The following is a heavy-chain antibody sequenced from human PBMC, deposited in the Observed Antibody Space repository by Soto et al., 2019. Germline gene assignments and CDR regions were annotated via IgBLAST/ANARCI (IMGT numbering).Heavy chain of an antibody. CDR3: ARSAAAGTLYNWFDP. D-gene: IGHD6-13*01. CDR1: GGSISSGGYY. CDR2: IYYSGST. V-gene: IGHV4-31*03. Sequence: QVQLQESGPGLVKPSQTLSLTCTVSGGSISSGGYYWSWIRQHPGKGLKWIGYIYYSGSTYYNPSRKSRVTIAVDTSKNQFSLKLSSVTAADTAVYYCARSAAAGTLYNWFDPWGQGTLVTVSS. J-gene: IGHJ5*02.